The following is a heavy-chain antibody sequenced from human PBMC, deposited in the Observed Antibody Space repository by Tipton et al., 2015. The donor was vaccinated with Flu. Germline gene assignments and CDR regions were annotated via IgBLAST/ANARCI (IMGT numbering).Heavy chain of an antibody. CDR2: IWYDGSNK. CDR1: GFTFSSYG. Sequence: SGFTFSSYGMHWVRQAPGKGLEWVAVIWYDGSNKYYADSVKGRFTISRDNSKNTLYLQMNSLRAEDTAVYYCARDSQAATPYYFDYWGQGTLVTVSS. D-gene: IGHD2-15*01. CDR3: ARDSQAATPYYFDY. J-gene: IGHJ4*02. V-gene: IGHV3-33*01.